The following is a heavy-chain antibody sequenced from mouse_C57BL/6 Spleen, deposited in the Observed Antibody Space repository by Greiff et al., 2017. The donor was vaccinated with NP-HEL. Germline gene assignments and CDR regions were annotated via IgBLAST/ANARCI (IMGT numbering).Heavy chain of an antibody. V-gene: IGHV1-55*01. CDR2: IYPGSGST. Sequence: QVPLKQPRPAPVPPFSSFNISFTSSFYTFTIYLITWVKHRPGQGLEWIGDIYPGSGSTNYNEKFKSKATLTVDTSSSTAYMQLSSLTSEDSAVYYCARGDYYGSSYGNYAMDYWGQGTSVTVSS. D-gene: IGHD1-1*01. CDR1: FYTFTIYL. CDR3: ARGDYYGSSYGNYAMDY. J-gene: IGHJ4*01.